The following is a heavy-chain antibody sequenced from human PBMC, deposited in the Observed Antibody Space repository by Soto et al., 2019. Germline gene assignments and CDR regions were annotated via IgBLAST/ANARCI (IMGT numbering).Heavy chain of an antibody. V-gene: IGHV4-59*08. J-gene: IGHJ4*02. Sequence: PSETLSLTCTVSGGSISSYYWSWIRQPPGKGLEWIGYIYYSGSTNYNPSLKSRVTISVDTSKNQFSLKLSSVTAADTAVYYCASIPLGYYYDSSGYYSPFDYWGQGTLVTVSS. CDR1: GGSISSYY. D-gene: IGHD3-22*01. CDR3: ASIPLGYYYDSSGYYSPFDY. CDR2: IYYSGST.